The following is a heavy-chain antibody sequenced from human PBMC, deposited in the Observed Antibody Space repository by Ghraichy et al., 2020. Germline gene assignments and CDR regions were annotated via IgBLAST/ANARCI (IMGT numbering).Heavy chain of an antibody. J-gene: IGHJ6*02. Sequence: SQTLSLTCTVSGGSISSSSYYWGWIRQPPGKGLEWIGSIYYSGSTYYNPSLKSRVTISVDTSKNQFSLKLSSVTAADTAVYYCARRSSGGYRYYYYGMDVWGQGTTVTVSS. D-gene: IGHD1-26*01. CDR3: ARRSSGGYRYYYYGMDV. CDR1: GGSISSSSYY. V-gene: IGHV4-39*07. CDR2: IYYSGST.